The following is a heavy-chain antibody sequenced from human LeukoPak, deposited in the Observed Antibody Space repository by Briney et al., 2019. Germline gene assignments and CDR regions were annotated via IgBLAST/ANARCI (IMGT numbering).Heavy chain of an antibody. Sequence: ASVKVSCKASLYTFTPYYVHCVRQSPGQGLEWMGWINPNSGGTNYAHRFQGRVTMTRDTSISTAYMQRSRLRSDDTALVYSGKGNHYDILTGYQTPSNLSDYWGEGSLVTVSS. J-gene: IGHJ4*02. CDR3: GKGNHYDILTGYQTPSNLSDY. CDR1: LYTFTPYY. V-gene: IGHV1-2*07. D-gene: IGHD3-9*01. CDR2: INPNSGGT.